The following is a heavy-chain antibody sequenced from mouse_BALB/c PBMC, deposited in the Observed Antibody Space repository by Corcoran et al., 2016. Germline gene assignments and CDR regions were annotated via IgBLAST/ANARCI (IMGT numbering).Heavy chain of an antibody. V-gene: IGHV9-3-1*01. D-gene: IGHD2-1*01. Sequence: QIQLVQSGPELKKPGETVKISCKASGYTFTNYGMNWVKQAPGKGLKWMGWINTYTGEPTYADDFKGRFAFSLETSASTAYLQIKNLKNEDTATYFCARGGNYLYYYAMDYWIQGTSVTVSS. CDR2: INTYTGEP. CDR3: ARGGNYLYYYAMDY. J-gene: IGHJ4*01. CDR1: GYTFTNYG.